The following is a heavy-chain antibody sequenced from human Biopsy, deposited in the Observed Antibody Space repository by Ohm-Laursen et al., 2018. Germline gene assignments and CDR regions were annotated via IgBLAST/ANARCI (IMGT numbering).Heavy chain of an antibody. CDR1: GGSISSDY. V-gene: IGHV4-59*08. CDR3: ARRGSGGRSFDH. J-gene: IGHJ4*02. CDR2: IYYSGST. Sequence: SETLSLTCTVSGGSISSDYWSWIRQTPGKGLEWIGYIYYSGSTNYNPSLKSRVIISVDTSKNQFSLNLSSVTAADTAVYYCARRGSGGRSFDHWGQGTLVTVSS. D-gene: IGHD2-15*01.